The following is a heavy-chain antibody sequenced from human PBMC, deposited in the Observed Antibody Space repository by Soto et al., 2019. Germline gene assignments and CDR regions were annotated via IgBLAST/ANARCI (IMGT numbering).Heavy chain of an antibody. J-gene: IGHJ4*02. Sequence: ASVKVSCKASGYTFTSYGISWVRQAPGQGLEWMGWISAYNGNTNYAQKLQGRVTMTTDTSTSTAYMELRSLRSDDTAVYYCARGIYYYDSSGYYPDFAYWGQGTLVTVSS. D-gene: IGHD3-22*01. CDR1: GYTFTSYG. CDR3: ARGIYYYDSSGYYPDFAY. V-gene: IGHV1-18*01. CDR2: ISAYNGNT.